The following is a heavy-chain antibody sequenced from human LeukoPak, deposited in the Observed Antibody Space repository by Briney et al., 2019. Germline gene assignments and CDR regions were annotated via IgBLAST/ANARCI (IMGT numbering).Heavy chain of an antibody. J-gene: IGHJ4*02. V-gene: IGHV3-64*01. D-gene: IGHD1-26*01. CDR2: ISTNGGST. Sequence: GGSLRLSCAASGFTFSTYAMHWVRQAPGKGLEYVSAISTNGGSTYYANSVKGRFIISRDNSKNTLYLQMGSLRPEDMAVYYCAREGSGSNYRFDYWGQGTLVTVSS. CDR3: AREGSGSNYRFDY. CDR1: GFTFSTYA.